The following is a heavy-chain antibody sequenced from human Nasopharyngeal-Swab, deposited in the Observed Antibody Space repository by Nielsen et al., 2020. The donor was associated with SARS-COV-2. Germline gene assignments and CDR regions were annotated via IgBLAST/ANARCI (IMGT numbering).Heavy chain of an antibody. CDR1: GYSFSNYA. CDR3: AKGEQQYYDILSGDRAYYFYYMDV. Sequence: ASVKVSCKASGYSFSNYAIHWVRQAPGQRLEWMGWINAGNGNTKYSQKFQDRVTITRDTSASVAYMELSSLRSEETAMYYCAKGEQQYYDILSGDRAYYFYYMDVWGKGTTVTVSS. D-gene: IGHD3-9*01. CDR2: INAGNGNT. V-gene: IGHV1-3*01. J-gene: IGHJ6*03.